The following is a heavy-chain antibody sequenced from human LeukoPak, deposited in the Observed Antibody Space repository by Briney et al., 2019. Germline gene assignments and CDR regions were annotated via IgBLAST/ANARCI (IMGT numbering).Heavy chain of an antibody. CDR1: GFTVISND. V-gene: IGHV3-53*01. Sequence: GGSLRLSCAASGFTVISNDMTWVRQAPGKGLDWVSVLYSDGNTKYADSVQGRFTISRDNSKNTLYLEMNSLSPDDTAVYYCARGVEPLAANTLAYWGQGTLVTVSS. CDR2: LYSDGNT. CDR3: ARGVEPLAANTLAY. D-gene: IGHD1-14*01. J-gene: IGHJ4*02.